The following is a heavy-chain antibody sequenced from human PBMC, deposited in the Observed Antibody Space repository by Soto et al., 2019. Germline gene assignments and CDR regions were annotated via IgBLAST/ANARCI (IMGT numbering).Heavy chain of an antibody. D-gene: IGHD3-9*01. CDR2: IWYDGSNK. CDR3: ARDHYDILIGWVNYGMDV. Sequence: GGSLRLSCAASGFTFSSYGMHWVRQAPGKGLEWVAVIWYDGSNKYYADSVKGRFTVSRDNSKNTLYLQMNSLRAEDTAVYYCARDHYDILIGWVNYGMDVWGQGTTVTVSS. CDR1: GFTFSSYG. J-gene: IGHJ6*02. V-gene: IGHV3-33*01.